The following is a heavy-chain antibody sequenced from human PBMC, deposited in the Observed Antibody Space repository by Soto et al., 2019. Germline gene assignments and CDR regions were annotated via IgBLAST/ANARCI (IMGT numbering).Heavy chain of an antibody. CDR3: ARPGGTKEFNWFDP. CDR1: GYTFTSCA. V-gene: IGHV1-3*01. CDR2: INAGNGNT. D-gene: IGHD1-1*01. Sequence: ASVKVSCKASGYTFTSCAMHWVRQAPGQRLEWMGWINAGNGNTKYSQKFQGRVTITRDTSASTAYMELSSLRSEDAAVYYCARPGGTKEFNWFDPWGQGTLVTVSS. J-gene: IGHJ5*02.